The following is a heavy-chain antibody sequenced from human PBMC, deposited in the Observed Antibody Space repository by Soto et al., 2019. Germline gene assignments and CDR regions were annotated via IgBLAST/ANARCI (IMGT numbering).Heavy chain of an antibody. V-gene: IGHV3-9*01. D-gene: IGHD3-9*01. CDR3: AKEHWTDILTLYGMDV. J-gene: IGHJ6*02. CDR2: ISWNSGSI. CDR1: GFTFDDYA. Sequence: PGGSLRLSCAASGFTFDDYAMHWVRQAPGKGLEWVSGISWNSGSIGYADSVKGRCTISRDNAKNSLYLQMNSLRAEDTALYYCAKEHWTDILTLYGMDVWGQGTTVTVSS.